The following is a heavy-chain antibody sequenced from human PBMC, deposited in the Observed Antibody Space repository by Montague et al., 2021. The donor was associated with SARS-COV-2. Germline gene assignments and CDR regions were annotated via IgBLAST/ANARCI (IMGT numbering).Heavy chain of an antibody. CDR1: GDSISSYY. D-gene: IGHD1-1*01. CDR3: ARAHTTCFIANCVNYFDY. Sequence: SETLSLTCSVSGDSISSYYWSWIRQSPGRGLDWIGHIYHTGSAKYNPSLKSRVSISVDTSRRQFSLNLKSVTAADTAVYYCARAHTTCFIANCVNYFDYWGQGAQVTVSS. V-gene: IGHV4-59*01. CDR2: IYHTGSA. J-gene: IGHJ4*02.